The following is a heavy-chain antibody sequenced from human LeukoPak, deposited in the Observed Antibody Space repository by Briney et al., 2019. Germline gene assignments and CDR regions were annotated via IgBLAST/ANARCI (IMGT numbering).Heavy chain of an antibody. CDR1: GFTFRRYW. V-gene: IGHV3-74*01. D-gene: IGHD4-23*01. J-gene: IGHJ4*02. CDR2: INSDGSST. CDR3: ANYGGNSPF. Sequence: QPGGSLRLSCAASGFTFRRYWMHWVRQAPGKGLVWVSHINSDGSSTTYADSVKGRFTISRDNAKNTLYLQMNTLRVEDTAVYYCANYGGNSPFWGQGTLVTVSS.